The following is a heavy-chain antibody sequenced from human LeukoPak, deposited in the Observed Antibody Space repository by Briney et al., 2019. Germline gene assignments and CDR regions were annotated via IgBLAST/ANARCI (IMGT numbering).Heavy chain of an antibody. V-gene: IGHV5-10-1*01. Sequence: GESLKISCKGLGYSFSSYWNAWVRQRPGKGLEWMGSIDPSDSYTNCSPSFQGHVTISTDKSISTAYLQWSSLRASDTAMYYCARNRYYYDFSGYYVDYWGQGTLVTVSS. CDR2: IDPSDSYT. CDR1: GYSFSSYW. D-gene: IGHD3-22*01. J-gene: IGHJ4*02. CDR3: ARNRYYYDFSGYYVDY.